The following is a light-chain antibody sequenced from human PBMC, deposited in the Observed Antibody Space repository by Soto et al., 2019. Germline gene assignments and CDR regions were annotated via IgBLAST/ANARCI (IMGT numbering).Light chain of an antibody. CDR2: AAS. CDR1: QSVSSNY. Sequence: EIVLTQSPVTLSSSPGERATLSCRASQSVSSNYLAWYQQKPGQAPRLLIYAASSRATGIPDRFSGSGSGTDFTLTFSGLEPEDSAVYYCHQYGNSPLTFGQGTKVEIK. J-gene: IGKJ1*01. V-gene: IGKV3-20*01. CDR3: HQYGNSPLT.